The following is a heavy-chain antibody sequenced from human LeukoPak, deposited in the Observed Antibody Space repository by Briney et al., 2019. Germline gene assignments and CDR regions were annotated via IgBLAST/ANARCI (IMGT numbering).Heavy chain of an antibody. CDR1: GFSFSTYA. CDR2: ISGSGGAT. J-gene: IGHJ4*02. CDR3: AKDSCASTSCYWDY. D-gene: IGHD2-2*01. V-gene: IGHV3-23*01. Sequence: PGGSLRLSCAASGFSFSTYAMDWVRQSPGKGLGWLSVISGSGGATYYADSVKGRFTISRDNSKNTLYLQMNSLTAEDTAIYYCAKDSCASTSCYWDYWGQGTLVTVSS.